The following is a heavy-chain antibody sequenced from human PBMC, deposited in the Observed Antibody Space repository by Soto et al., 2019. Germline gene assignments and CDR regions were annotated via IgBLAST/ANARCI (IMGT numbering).Heavy chain of an antibody. D-gene: IGHD6-13*01. J-gene: IGHJ6*02. CDR3: ARDKLVRYYYSGMDV. V-gene: IGHV1-46*01. CDR2: INPSGGST. CDR1: GYTFTSYY. Sequence: GASVKVSCKASGYTFTSYYMHWVRQAPGQGLEWMGIINPSGGSTSYAQKFQGRVIMTRDTPTSTVYMELSSLRSEDTAVYYCARDKLVRYYYSGMDVWGQGTTVTVSS.